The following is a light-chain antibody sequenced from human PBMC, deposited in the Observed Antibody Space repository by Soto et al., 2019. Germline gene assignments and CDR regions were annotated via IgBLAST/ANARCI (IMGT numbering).Light chain of an antibody. Sequence: EIVLTQSPGTLSLSPGEGATLSCRASQSLSTNYLGWFQQKPGQAPRLLIYAISNRATGIPDRFVGSGSGTDFTLTISGLEPEDFAVYFCQQYGTSPWTFGQGTTVEV. V-gene: IGKV3-20*01. CDR3: QQYGTSPWT. CDR2: AIS. CDR1: QSLSTNY. J-gene: IGKJ1*01.